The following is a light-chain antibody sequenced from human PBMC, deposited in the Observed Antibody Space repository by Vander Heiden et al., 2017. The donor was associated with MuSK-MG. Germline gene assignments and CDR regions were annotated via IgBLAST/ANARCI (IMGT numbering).Light chain of an antibody. CDR1: SSDIGGYSY. CDR3: SSYAGSYTFVV. V-gene: IGLV2-11*01. J-gene: IGLJ2*01. Sequence: QSALTQPRSVSGPLGQSVTISCTGTSSDIGGYSYVTWYQQHAGQAPKLIISEVTKRPSGVPDRFSGSKSGNTASLTISGLQSDDEGDYYCSSYAGSYTFVVFGGGTKLTVL. CDR2: EVT.